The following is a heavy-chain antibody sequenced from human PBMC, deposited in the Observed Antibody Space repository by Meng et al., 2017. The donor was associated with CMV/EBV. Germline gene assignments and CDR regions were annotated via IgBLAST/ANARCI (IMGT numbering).Heavy chain of an antibody. J-gene: IGHJ5*02. D-gene: IGHD3-10*01. Sequence: QVPPVQSGAEVKKPRASVKVFCKASGYTFTSYGISWVRQDPGQGLEWMGWISAYNGNTNYAQKLQGRGTMTTDTSTSTAYMELRSLRSDDTAVYYCARNYYGSGSWFDPWGQGTLVTVSS. CDR3: ARNYYGSGSWFDP. CDR1: GYTFTSYG. V-gene: IGHV1-18*01. CDR2: ISAYNGNT.